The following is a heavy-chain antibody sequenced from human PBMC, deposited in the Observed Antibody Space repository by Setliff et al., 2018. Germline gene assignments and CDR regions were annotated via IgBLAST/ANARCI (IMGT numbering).Heavy chain of an antibody. CDR3: ARHRGVVAASDYMDV. J-gene: IGHJ6*03. V-gene: IGHV4-39*01. CDR1: GGSISGTYYY. D-gene: IGHD2-15*01. CDR2: IYYSGST. Sequence: SETLSLTCTVSGGSISGTYYYWGWIRQPPGKGLEWIGNIYYSGSTYYNPSLRSRVTISVDTSKNQFSLNLSSLTAADTAVYYCARHRGVVAASDYMDVWGKGTTVTVSS.